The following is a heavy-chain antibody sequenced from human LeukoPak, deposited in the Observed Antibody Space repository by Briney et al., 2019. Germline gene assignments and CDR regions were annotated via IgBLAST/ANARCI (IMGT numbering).Heavy chain of an antibody. V-gene: IGHV1-18*01. J-gene: IGHJ4*02. D-gene: IGHD3-22*01. CDR1: GYTFTSYG. CDR3: ARGTYYYDSSGYYPHY. Sequence: GASVKVSCKASGYTFTSYGISWVRQAPGQGLEWMGWISAYNGNTNYAQKLQGRVTMTTDTSTSTAYMELRSLRSDDTAVYYCARGTYYYDSSGYYPHYWGQGTLVTVSS. CDR2: ISAYNGNT.